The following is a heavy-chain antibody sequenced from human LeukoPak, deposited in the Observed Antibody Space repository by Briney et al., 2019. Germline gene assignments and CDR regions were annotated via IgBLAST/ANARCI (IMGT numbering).Heavy chain of an antibody. Sequence: HPGGSLRLSCAASGFTFSSYAMSWVRQAPGKGLEWVAVISYDGSNKYYADSVKGRFTISRDNSKNTLYLQMNSLRAEDTAVYYCAKDLRIVGTTYFDYWGQGTLVTVSS. CDR3: AKDLRIVGTTYFDY. D-gene: IGHD1-26*01. V-gene: IGHV3-30-3*01. J-gene: IGHJ4*02. CDR1: GFTFSSYA. CDR2: ISYDGSNK.